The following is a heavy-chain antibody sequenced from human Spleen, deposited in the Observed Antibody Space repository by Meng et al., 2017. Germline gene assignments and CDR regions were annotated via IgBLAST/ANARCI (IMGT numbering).Heavy chain of an antibody. V-gene: IGHV5-51*01. CDR1: GGTFSSYA. CDR2: IYPGDSDT. J-gene: IGHJ3*02. Sequence: KVSCKASGGTFSSYAISWVRQAPGQGLEWMGGIIYPGDSDTRYSPSFQGQVTISADKSISTAYLQWSSLKASDTAMYYCARHPDAFDIWGQGTMVTVSS. CDR3: ARHPDAFDI.